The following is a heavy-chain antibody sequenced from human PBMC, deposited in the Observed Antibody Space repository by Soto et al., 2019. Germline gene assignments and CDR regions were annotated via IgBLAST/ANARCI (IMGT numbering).Heavy chain of an antibody. D-gene: IGHD3-10*01. CDR3: ARVKVPNSGSYYTEHYYYYGMDV. Sequence: GGSLRLSCAASGFTFSSYGMHWVRQAPGKGLEWVAVIWYDGSNKYYADSVKGRFTISRDNSKNTLYLQMNSLRAEDTAVYYCARVKVPNSGSYYTEHYYYYGMDVWGQGTTVTVSS. J-gene: IGHJ6*02. V-gene: IGHV3-33*01. CDR1: GFTFSSYG. CDR2: IWYDGSNK.